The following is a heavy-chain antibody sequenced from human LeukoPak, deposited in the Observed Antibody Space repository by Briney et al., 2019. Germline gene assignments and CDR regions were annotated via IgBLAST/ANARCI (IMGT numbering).Heavy chain of an antibody. D-gene: IGHD6-13*01. CDR1: GFTFSSYA. V-gene: IGHV3-23*01. J-gene: IGHJ4*02. Sequence: GGSLRLSCAASGFTFSSYAMSWVRQAPGKGLEWVSGISGNGGSTCYADSVKGRFTISRDNSKNTLYLQMNSLRAEDTAVYYCAKVEAGAAGDLSYWGQGTLVTVSS. CDR2: ISGNGGST. CDR3: AKVEAGAAGDLSY.